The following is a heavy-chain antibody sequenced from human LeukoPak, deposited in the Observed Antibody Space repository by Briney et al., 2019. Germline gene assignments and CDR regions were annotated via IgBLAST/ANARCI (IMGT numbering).Heavy chain of an antibody. CDR2: INHSGST. V-gene: IGHV4-34*01. D-gene: IGHD3-22*01. CDR3: ARQYYYDSSGYALLFDY. CDR1: GGSFSGYY. Sequence: SETLSLTCAVYGGSFSGYYWSWIRQPPGKGLEWIGEINHSGSTNYNPSLKSRVTISVDTSKNQFSLKLSSVTAADTAVYYCARQYYYDSSGYALLFDYWGQGTLVTVSS. J-gene: IGHJ4*02.